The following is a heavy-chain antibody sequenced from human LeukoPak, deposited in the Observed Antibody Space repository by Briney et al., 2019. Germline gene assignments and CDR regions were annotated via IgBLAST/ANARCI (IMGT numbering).Heavy chain of an antibody. CDR3: ARPYSSGWYGDFDY. CDR1: GFSFSSYA. D-gene: IGHD6-19*01. J-gene: IGHJ4*02. V-gene: IGHV3-30-3*01. CDR2: ISYDGSNK. Sequence: GRSLRLSCAASGFSFSSYAMHWVRQAPGKGLEWVVVISYDGSNKYYADSVKGRFTISRDNSKNTLYLQMNSLRAEDTAVYYCARPYSSGWYGDFDYWGQGTLVTVSS.